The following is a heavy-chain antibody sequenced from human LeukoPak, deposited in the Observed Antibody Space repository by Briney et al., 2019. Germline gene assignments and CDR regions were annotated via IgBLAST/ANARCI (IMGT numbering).Heavy chain of an antibody. D-gene: IGHD6-13*01. CDR1: GYSISSGYY. CDR3: ARGVSSSWYSY. CDR2: IYTSGST. Sequence: TSETLSLTCTVSGYSISSGYYWAWIRQPPGKGLEWIGRIYTSGSTNYNPSLKSRVTMSVDTSKNQFSLKLSSVTAADTAVYYCARGVSSSWYSYWGQGTLVTVSS. J-gene: IGHJ4*02. V-gene: IGHV4-38-2*02.